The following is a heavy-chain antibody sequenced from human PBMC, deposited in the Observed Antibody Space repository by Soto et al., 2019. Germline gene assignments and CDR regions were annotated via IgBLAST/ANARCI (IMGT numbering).Heavy chain of an antibody. Sequence: PSEPLSLTCTFSGDAISGGDDYWHWIRQSPGRCLEWIGYIYYRGNTYYNPALRSRLTLSVDTSKNQFSLKLRSLTAADAAVYYCARGCRGGDCGFDFWGRGTSVTVAS. V-gene: IGHV4-30-4*01. CDR1: GDAISGGDDY. D-gene: IGHD2-21*02. CDR3: ARGCRGGDCGFDF. CDR2: IYYRGNT. J-gene: IGHJ4*02.